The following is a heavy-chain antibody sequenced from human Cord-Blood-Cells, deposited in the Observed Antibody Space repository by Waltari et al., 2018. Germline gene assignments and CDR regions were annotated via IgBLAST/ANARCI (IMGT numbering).Heavy chain of an antibody. CDR3: AVRDSSGYYYFDY. Sequence: QVQLQESGPGLVKPSGTLSLTCAVSGGSISSSNWWSWVRQPPGKGLEWIGEIYHSGSTNYNPPLKSQVTISVGKSKNQFSRKLSSVTAADTAVYYCAVRDSSGYYYFDYWGQGTLVTVSS. CDR2: IYHSGST. J-gene: IGHJ4*02. CDR1: GGSISSSNW. D-gene: IGHD3-22*01. V-gene: IGHV4-4*02.